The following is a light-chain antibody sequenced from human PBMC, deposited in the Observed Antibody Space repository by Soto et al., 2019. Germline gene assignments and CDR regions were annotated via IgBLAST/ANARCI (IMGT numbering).Light chain of an antibody. Sequence: EIVLTQSPGTLSLSPGERATLSCRASQSVTNNQFAWFRQKPGQAPRLLIYGASSRATGIPDRFSGSGSGTDFTLTISSLEPEDFAVYYCQQYNSWPPITFGQGTRLENK. J-gene: IGKJ5*01. CDR3: QQYNSWPPIT. V-gene: IGKV3-20*01. CDR1: QSVTNNQ. CDR2: GAS.